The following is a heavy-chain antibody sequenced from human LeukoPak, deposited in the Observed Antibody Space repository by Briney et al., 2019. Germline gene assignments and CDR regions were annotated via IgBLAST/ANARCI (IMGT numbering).Heavy chain of an antibody. J-gene: IGHJ4*02. CDR3: ARGHTTNYGDYDDY. V-gene: IGHV4-34*01. CDR2: INHSGST. D-gene: IGHD4-17*01. CDR1: GGSFSGYY. Sequence: SETLSLTCAVYGGSFSGYYWSWLRQPPGKGLEWIGEINHSGSTNYNPSLKSRVTISVDTSKNQFSLKLSSVTAADTAVYYCARGHTTNYGDYDDYWGQGTLVTVSS.